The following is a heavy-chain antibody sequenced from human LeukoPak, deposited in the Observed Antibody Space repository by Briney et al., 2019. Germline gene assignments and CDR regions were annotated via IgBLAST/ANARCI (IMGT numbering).Heavy chain of an antibody. Sequence: ASVKVSCKVSGYTLTELSMHWVRQAPGKGLEWMGGFDPEDGETIYAQKFQGRVTMTEDTSTDTAYMELSSLRSEDTAVYYCARDYGSGYPLPFDYWGQGTLVTVSS. J-gene: IGHJ4*02. CDR1: GYTLTELS. V-gene: IGHV1-24*01. D-gene: IGHD5-12*01. CDR3: ARDYGSGYPLPFDY. CDR2: FDPEDGET.